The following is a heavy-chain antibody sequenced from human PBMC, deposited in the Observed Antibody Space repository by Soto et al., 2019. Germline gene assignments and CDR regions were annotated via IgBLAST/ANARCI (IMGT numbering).Heavy chain of an antibody. Sequence: GGSLRLSCAASGFTFSSYAMTWVRQAPGKGLEWVAHITGSAGTTYYADSVKGRFTISRDTSRNTVYLQMNSLRAEDTALYYCAKCMQAYWNYDAHHIWGQGTMVTVSS. CDR2: ITGSAGTT. V-gene: IGHV3-23*01. CDR3: AKCMQAYWNYDAHHI. CDR1: GFTFSSYA. D-gene: IGHD2-8*01. J-gene: IGHJ3*02.